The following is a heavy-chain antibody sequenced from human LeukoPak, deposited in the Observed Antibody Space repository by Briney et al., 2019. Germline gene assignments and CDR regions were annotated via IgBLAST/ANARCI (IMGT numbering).Heavy chain of an antibody. V-gene: IGHV1-18*04. J-gene: IGHJ5*02. CDR2: ISAYTGDT. Sequence: ASVKVSCKASGYTFTSYGINWVRQAPGQGLEWMGWISAYTGDTSYEQKLQGKVTMTKDTSTSTAYMELRSLRSDDTAVYYCARSGRFGELLPFDPWGQGTLVTVSS. D-gene: IGHD3-10*01. CDR3: ARSGRFGELLPFDP. CDR1: GYTFTSYG.